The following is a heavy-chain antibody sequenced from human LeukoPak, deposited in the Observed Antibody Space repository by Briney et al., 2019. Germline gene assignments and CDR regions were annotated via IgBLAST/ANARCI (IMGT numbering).Heavy chain of an antibody. V-gene: IGHV4-61*01. CDR3: ASRKLGNDY. CDR1: GDSISSSSYY. CDR2: IYYSGST. D-gene: IGHD7-27*01. J-gene: IGHJ4*02. Sequence: SETLSLTCTVSGDSISSSSYYWSWIRQPPGKGLEWIGYIYYSGSTNYNPSLKSRVTISVDTSKNQFSLNLSSVTAADTAVYYCASRKLGNDYWGQGTLVTVSS.